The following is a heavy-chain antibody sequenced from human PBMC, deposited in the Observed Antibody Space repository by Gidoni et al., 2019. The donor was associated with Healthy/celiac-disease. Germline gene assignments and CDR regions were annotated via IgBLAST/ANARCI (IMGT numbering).Heavy chain of an antibody. V-gene: IGHV3-48*02. Sequence: EVQLVESGGGLVQPGGSLRLPCAASGVTFSSYSMNWVRQAPGKGLEWVSYISSSSSTIYYADSVKGRFTISRDNAKNSLYLQMNSLRDEDTAVYYCARDYDSSGYYYETFDYWGQGTLVTVSS. CDR1: GVTFSSYS. CDR2: ISSSSSTI. D-gene: IGHD3-22*01. J-gene: IGHJ4*02. CDR3: ARDYDSSGYYYETFDY.